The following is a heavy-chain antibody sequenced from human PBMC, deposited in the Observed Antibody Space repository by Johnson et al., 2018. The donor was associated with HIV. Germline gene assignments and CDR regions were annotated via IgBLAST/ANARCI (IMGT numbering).Heavy chain of an antibody. Sequence: VQLVESGGGVVQLGGSLRLSCVASGFIVSSNYMSWVRQAPGKGLEWVSVSYSGGSTYFADSVKGRFTISRDNSKNTLYLQMNSLRAEDTAVYYCARDRGGYSYGYDSDAFDIWGQGTMVTVSS. CDR2: SYSGGST. V-gene: IGHV3-53*01. D-gene: IGHD5-18*01. J-gene: IGHJ3*02. CDR1: GFIVSSNY. CDR3: ARDRGGYSYGYDSDAFDI.